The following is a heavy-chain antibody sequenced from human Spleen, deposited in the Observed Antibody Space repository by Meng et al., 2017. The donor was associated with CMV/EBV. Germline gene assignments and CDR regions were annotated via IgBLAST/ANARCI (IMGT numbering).Heavy chain of an antibody. V-gene: IGHV4-34*01. J-gene: IGHJ4*02. CDR3: ARVSGQLLTWRGYFDY. CDR1: GGSFSGYY. CDR2: INHSGST. D-gene: IGHD6-6*01. Sequence: YGGSFSGYYWSWIRQSPGKGLEWIGDINHSGSTNYNPSLKSRVTISVDTSKNQFSLKVSSVTAADTAVYYCARVSGQLLTWRGYFDYWGQGTLVTVSS.